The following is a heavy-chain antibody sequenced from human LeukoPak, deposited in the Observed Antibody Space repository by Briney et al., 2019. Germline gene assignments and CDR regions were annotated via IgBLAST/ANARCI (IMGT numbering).Heavy chain of an antibody. CDR3: ARDRGIAAAFIDY. Sequence: GGSLRLSCAASGFTFSDYYMSWIRQAPGKGLEWVSYIISSGSTIYYADSVKGRFTISRDNAKNSLYLQMNSLRAEDTAVYYCARDRGIAAAFIDYWGQGTLVTVSS. D-gene: IGHD6-13*01. CDR1: GFTFSDYY. J-gene: IGHJ4*02. V-gene: IGHV3-11*01. CDR2: IISSGSTI.